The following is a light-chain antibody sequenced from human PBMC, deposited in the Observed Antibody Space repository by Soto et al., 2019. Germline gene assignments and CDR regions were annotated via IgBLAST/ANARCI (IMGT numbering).Light chain of an antibody. CDR3: QQYNNWPPLT. CDR2: GAS. CDR1: QSVSSN. V-gene: IGKV3-15*01. J-gene: IGKJ4*01. Sequence: EVVMTQSPATLSVSPGERATLSCRASQSVSSNLAWYQQKPGQAPRLLIYGASTRATGIPARFSGSGSGTGFTLTISSLQSEDFAVYYCQQYNNWPPLTFGGGTTVEIK.